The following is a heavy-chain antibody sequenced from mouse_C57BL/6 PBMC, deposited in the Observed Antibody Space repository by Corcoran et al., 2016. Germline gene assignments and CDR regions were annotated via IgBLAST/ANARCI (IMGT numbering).Heavy chain of an antibody. V-gene: IGHV1-76*01. Sequence: QVQLKQSGAELVRPGASVKLSCKASGYTFTDYYINWVKQRPGQGLEWIARIYPGSGNTYYNAKFKGKATLTAEKPSCTGYMQLSSLTAEYSSAYFCARRDWAYWGQGTLVTVSA. CDR1: GYTFTDYY. CDR2: IYPGSGNT. CDR3: ARRDWAY. J-gene: IGHJ3*01.